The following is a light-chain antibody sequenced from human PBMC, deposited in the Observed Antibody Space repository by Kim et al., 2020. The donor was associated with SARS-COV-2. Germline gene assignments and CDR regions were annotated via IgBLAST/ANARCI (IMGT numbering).Light chain of an antibody. CDR2: GAS. Sequence: DMQMTQSPSAMSASVGDRVTITCRASHDIYTYLAWFQQKPGKVPKRLISGASRLQSGVPSRFSGSGSGAEFTLTISNLQPEDVATYYCLHHKDYPYTFGQGTKVDIK. CDR3: LHHKDYPYT. J-gene: IGKJ1*01. V-gene: IGKV1-17*03. CDR1: HDIYTY.